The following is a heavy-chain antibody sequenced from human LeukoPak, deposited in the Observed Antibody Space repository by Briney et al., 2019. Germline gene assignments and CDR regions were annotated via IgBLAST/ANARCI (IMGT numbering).Heavy chain of an antibody. CDR2: INTDGSST. CDR1: EFTFSSYA. CDR3: ARVGFYYYDSSGYYFDY. V-gene: IGHV3-74*01. Sequence: PGGSLRLSCAASEFTFSSYAMNWVRQAPGKGLVWVSRINTDGSSTSYADSVKGRFTISRDNAKNTLYLQMNSLRAEDTAVYYCARVGFYYYDSSGYYFDYWGQGTLVTVSS. J-gene: IGHJ4*02. D-gene: IGHD3-22*01.